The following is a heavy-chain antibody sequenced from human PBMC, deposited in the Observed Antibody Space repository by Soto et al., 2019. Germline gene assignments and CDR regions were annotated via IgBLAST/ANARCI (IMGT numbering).Heavy chain of an antibody. CDR2: ISNDGSKK. V-gene: IGHV3-30*03. D-gene: IGHD3-10*01. CDR1: GFTFSSYG. Sequence: QVRLVESGGGVVQPGRSLRLSCAASGFTFSSYGMHWVRQVSGKGLEWVAVISNDGSKKYYAAYVKGRFTISRDNSKKMLYLQMNSRRVEDTGVYYCADPGSTELDVWGQGTTVTVSS. CDR3: ADPGSTELDV. J-gene: IGHJ6*02.